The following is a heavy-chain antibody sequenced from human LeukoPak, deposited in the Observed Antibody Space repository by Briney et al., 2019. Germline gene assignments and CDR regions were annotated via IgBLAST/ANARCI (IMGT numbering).Heavy chain of an antibody. CDR3: ARDTFSSYYFDY. J-gene: IGHJ4*02. Sequence: GGSLRLSCAASGFTFSSYGMHWVRQAPGKGLEWVSVIYSGGSTYYADSVKGRFTISRDNSKNTLYLQMNSLRAEDTAVYYCARDTFSSYYFDYWGQGTLVTVSS. CDR2: IYSGGST. V-gene: IGHV3-66*01. D-gene: IGHD6-13*01. CDR1: GFTFSSYG.